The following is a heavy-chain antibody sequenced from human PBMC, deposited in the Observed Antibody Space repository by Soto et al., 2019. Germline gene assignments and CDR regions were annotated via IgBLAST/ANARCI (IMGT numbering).Heavy chain of an antibody. Sequence: QVQLVESGGGVVQPGRSLRLSCAASGFTFSSYGMHWVRQAPGKGLEWVAVISYDGSNRYYADSVKGRFTISRDNSKNTLYLQMNSLRAEDTAVYYCVKVAPGEHDAFDIWGQGTMVTVSS. CDR3: VKVAPGEHDAFDI. D-gene: IGHD3-10*01. J-gene: IGHJ3*02. CDR2: ISYDGSNR. CDR1: GFTFSSYG. V-gene: IGHV3-30*18.